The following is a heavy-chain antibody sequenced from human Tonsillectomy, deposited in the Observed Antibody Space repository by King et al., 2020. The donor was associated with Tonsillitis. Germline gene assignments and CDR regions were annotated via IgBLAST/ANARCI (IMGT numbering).Heavy chain of an antibody. CDR1: GLTPSIYS. J-gene: IGHJ3*01. CDR3: ARISNDSLDAIDV. D-gene: IGHD2-15*01. CDR2: IISGGTYI. V-gene: IGHV3-21*01. Sequence: VQLVESGGGLVKPGGSLRVSCAASGLTPSIYSMSWVRQAPGKGLEWVSSIISGGTYIYYADSVKGRFTISRDNAKNSLYLQMNSLRAEDTAVYFCARISNDSLDAIDVWGQGTMVTVSS.